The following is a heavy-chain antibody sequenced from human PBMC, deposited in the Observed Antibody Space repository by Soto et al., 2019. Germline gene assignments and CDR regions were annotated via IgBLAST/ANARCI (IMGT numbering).Heavy chain of an antibody. Sequence: EVKLLESGGGLGQPAGSLRLSCAASGFRFSDYAVSWVRQAPGKGLEWVSIISGAGGSKYYADSVKGRFTISRDNSKYTVYLQLSSLRDEDTAVYYCAKAYEQHVEFYYGMDVWGQGTAVTVS. CDR3: AKAYEQHVEFYYGMDV. V-gene: IGHV3-23*01. CDR2: ISGAGGSK. D-gene: IGHD6-6*01. CDR1: GFRFSDYA. J-gene: IGHJ6*02.